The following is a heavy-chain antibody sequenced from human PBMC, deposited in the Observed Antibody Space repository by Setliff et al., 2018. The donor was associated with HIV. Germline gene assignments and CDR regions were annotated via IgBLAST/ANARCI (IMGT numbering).Heavy chain of an antibody. J-gene: IGHJ3*01. Sequence: SETLSLTCTVSGGSISNYYWGWIRQPPGKGLEWIASIQYSDSSHYNPSLQSRVTISVDTSTKQFSLYLSSVNETDTAVYYCARSGYTSGFYWVFGAFGVWGQGKMVTVSS. CDR2: IQYSDSS. CDR1: GGSISNYY. V-gene: IGHV4-59*01. CDR3: ARSGYTSGFYWVFGAFGV. D-gene: IGHD3-22*01.